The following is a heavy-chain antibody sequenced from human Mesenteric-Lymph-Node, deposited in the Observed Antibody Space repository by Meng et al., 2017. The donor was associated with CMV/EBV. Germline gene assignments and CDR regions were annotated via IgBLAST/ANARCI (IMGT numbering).Heavy chain of an antibody. CDR3: TAGTGKTDFDY. V-gene: IGHV3-15*01. CDR1: GFTFTKAW. J-gene: IGHJ4*02. Sequence: GESLKISCAASGFTFTKAWMSWVRQAPGKGLEWVGRIKSKTDGGTIDYAAPVKGRFTISRDDSENTVYPQMNSLKIEDTAVYYCTAGTGKTDFDYWGQGTLVTVSS. CDR2: IKSKTDGGTI. D-gene: IGHD1-1*01.